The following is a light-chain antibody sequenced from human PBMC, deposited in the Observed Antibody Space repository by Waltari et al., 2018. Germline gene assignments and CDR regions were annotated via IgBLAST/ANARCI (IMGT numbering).Light chain of an antibody. V-gene: IGKV1-39*01. Sequence: DIQMTQAPSSLSASVGDRVTMTCRASQRITSNLNWFQQQQGKAPKLLLQTASSLQSGVPSRFSGSGSRTHFPLTITRLQPEDFSTYVWQQSYITPYTFGQGTKLEIK. CDR2: TAS. CDR1: QRITSN. J-gene: IGKJ2*01. CDR3: QQSYITPYT.